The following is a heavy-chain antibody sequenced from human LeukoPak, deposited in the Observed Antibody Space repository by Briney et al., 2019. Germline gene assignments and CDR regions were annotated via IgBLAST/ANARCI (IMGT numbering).Heavy chain of an antibody. CDR2: ISGSGGST. CDR3: AKDLPVFYDSSGYYTGPFDY. CDR1: GFTFSSYG. Sequence: GGSLRLSCAASGFTFSSYGMSWVRQAPGKGLEWVSAISGSGGSTYYADSVKGRFTISRDNSKNTLYLQMNSLRAEDTAVYYCAKDLPVFYDSSGYYTGPFDYWGQGTLVTVSS. J-gene: IGHJ4*02. V-gene: IGHV3-23*01. D-gene: IGHD3-22*01.